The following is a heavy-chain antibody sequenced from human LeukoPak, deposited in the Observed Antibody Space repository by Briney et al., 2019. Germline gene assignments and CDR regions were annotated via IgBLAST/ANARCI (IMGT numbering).Heavy chain of an antibody. V-gene: IGHV6-1*01. CDR3: VRDHGGLDC. J-gene: IGHJ4*02. Sequence: SQTLSLTCAIYRDSVSSNTAAGNWIRQSPSRGLECIASTYNTSKWYTAYAVSVKSRITIKTATSNNRLSLQLHSVAPEDTAVYSCVRDHGGLDCWGEGTAVTVSS. CDR2: TYNTSKWYT. CDR1: RDSVSSNTAA.